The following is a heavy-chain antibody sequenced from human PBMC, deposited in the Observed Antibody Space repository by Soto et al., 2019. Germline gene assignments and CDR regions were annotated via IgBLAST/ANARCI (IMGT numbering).Heavy chain of an antibody. CDR1: GFAFTRYS. J-gene: IGHJ4*02. CDR2: ISSTTNYI. CDR3: ARESEDLTSNFDY. V-gene: IGHV3-21*06. Sequence: GGSLRLSCAASGFAFTRYSMNWVRQAPGKGLEWVSSISSTTNYIYYGDSMKGRFTISRDNAKNSLYLGMNSLRAEDTAVYYCARESEDLTSNFDYWGQGTLVTVSS.